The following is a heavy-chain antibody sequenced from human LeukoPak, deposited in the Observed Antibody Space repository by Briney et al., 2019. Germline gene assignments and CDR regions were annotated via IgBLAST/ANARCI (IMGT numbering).Heavy chain of an antibody. D-gene: IGHD3-10*01. CDR3: ARDGHAYGRGSPHY. J-gene: IGHJ4*02. Sequence: GVSLRLSCAASGFTFSDYYMGWIRQAPGKGLEWVSYISSSGSTKYYADSVKGRFTISRDNAKNSYLQMNSLRAEDTAVYYCARDGHAYGRGSPHYWGQGTLVTVSS. CDR1: GFTFSDYY. V-gene: IGHV3-11*01. CDR2: ISSSGSTK.